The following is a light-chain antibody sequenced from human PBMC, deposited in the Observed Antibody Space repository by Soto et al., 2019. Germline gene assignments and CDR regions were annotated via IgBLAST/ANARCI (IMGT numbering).Light chain of an antibody. CDR2: AAS. CDR3: QQSYSIPYT. V-gene: IGKV1-39*01. Sequence: DIQMTQSASSLSASVGDRVTITCRASQSISSTVNWHQQKPGKAPKVLIYAASSLQSGVPSRFSGSGSGTDFPLTISSLQPEDFATYYRQQSYSIPYTFGQGTKLEIK. J-gene: IGKJ2*01. CDR1: QSISST.